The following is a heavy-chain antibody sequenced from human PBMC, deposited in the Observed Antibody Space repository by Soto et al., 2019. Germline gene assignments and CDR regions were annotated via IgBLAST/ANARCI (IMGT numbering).Heavy chain of an antibody. CDR1: GGSISSSSYY. D-gene: IGHD3-16*02. V-gene: IGHV4-39*02. Sequence: QLQLQESGPGLVKPSETLSLTCTVSGGSISSSSYYWGWIRQPPGKELEWIGRIYYSGSTYYNPSRKIRGTISVDPSQNQFSLKLSSVTAADTAVYYCARDAITYYDYIWGSYRYFDYWGQGNLVTVSS. CDR2: IYYSGST. CDR3: ARDAITYYDYIWGSYRYFDY. J-gene: IGHJ4*02.